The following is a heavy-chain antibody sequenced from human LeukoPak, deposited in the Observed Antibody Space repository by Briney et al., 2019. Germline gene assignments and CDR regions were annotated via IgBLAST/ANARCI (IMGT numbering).Heavy chain of an antibody. J-gene: IGHJ4*02. V-gene: IGHV3-15*01. CDR3: AKKGYYDGSGYYMYYFDH. CDR2: XTXGGTT. Sequence: XTXGGTTDYAAPVKGRFTISRDDSKNTLYLQMNSLRAEDTAVYYCAKKGYYDGSGYYMYYFDHWGQGTLVTVSS. D-gene: IGHD3-22*01.